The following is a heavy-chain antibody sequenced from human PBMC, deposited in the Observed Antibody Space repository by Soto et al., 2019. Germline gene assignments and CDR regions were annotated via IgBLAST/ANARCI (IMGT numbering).Heavy chain of an antibody. Sequence: ASVKVSCKASGYTFTSYGISWVRQAPGQGLEWMGWISAYNGNTNYAQKLQGRVTMTTDTPTSTAYMELRSLRSDDTAVYYCARVMGTQNRDYYYMDVWGKGTTVTVSS. CDR2: ISAYNGNT. V-gene: IGHV1-18*01. D-gene: IGHD1-1*01. CDR3: ARVMGTQNRDYYYMDV. J-gene: IGHJ6*03. CDR1: GYTFTSYG.